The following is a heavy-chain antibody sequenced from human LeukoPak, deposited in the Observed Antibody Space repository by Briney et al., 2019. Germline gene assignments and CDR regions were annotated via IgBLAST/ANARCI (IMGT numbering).Heavy chain of an antibody. D-gene: IGHD4-11*01. V-gene: IGHV3-48*01. J-gene: IGHJ6*03. CDR1: GFTFSSYS. CDR3: ASLVSGVTTSPYYYYMDV. Sequence: GGSLRLSCAASGFTFSSYSMNWVRQAPGKGLEWVSYISSSSTIYYADSVKGRFTISRDNAKNSLYLQMNSLRAEDTAVYYCASLVSGVTTSPYYYYMDVWGKGTTVTVSS. CDR2: ISSSSTI.